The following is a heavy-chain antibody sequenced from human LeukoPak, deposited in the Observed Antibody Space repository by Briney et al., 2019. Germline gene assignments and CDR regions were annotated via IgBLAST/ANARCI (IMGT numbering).Heavy chain of an antibody. CDR1: GGSFSGYY. CDR3: ARTVVPAADDAFDI. Sequence: SETLSPTCAVYGGSFSGYYWSWLRQPPGKGLEWIGEINHSGSTNYNPSLKSRVTISVDTSKNQFSLKLSSVTAADTAVYYCARTVVPAADDAFDIWGQGTMVTVSS. CDR2: INHSGST. V-gene: IGHV4-34*01. D-gene: IGHD2-2*01. J-gene: IGHJ3*02.